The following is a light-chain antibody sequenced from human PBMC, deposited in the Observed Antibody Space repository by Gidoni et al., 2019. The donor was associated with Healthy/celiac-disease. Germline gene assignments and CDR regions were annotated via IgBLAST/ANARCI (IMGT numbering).Light chain of an antibody. CDR3: QQSYSTPYT. Sequence: DIQMTQSPSSLSASVGDRVTITCRASQSISSYLNWYQQKQGQAPKLLINAASSLQSGVPSRFSGSGSGTDFTITISSMQPEDFATYYCQQSYSTPYTFGQGTKLEIK. V-gene: IGKV1-39*01. CDR2: AAS. CDR1: QSISSY. J-gene: IGKJ2*01.